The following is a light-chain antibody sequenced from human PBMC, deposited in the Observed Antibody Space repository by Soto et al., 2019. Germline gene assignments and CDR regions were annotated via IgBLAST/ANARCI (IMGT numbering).Light chain of an antibody. V-gene: IGKV1-5*01. CDR1: QGVGNS. CDR3: QESLTSLGT. Sequence: DIQMTQSPSTLSASVGDRVIITCRASQGVGNSLAWYQQRPGKAPKLLIFDASTLESGVPSKFSGSGSDTEFTLTISGLQREDFATYYCQESLTSLGTFGPGTKVDI. J-gene: IGKJ3*01. CDR2: DAS.